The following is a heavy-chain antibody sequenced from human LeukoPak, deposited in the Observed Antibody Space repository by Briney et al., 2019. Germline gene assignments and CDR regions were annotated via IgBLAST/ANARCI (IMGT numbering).Heavy chain of an antibody. Sequence: ASVKVSRKASGYTFTGYYMHWVRQAPGQGLEWMGWINPNSGGTNYAQKFQGRVTMTRDTSISTAYMELSRLRSDDTAVYYCARDRVTIFGVVIRGHDAFDIWGQGTMVTVSS. J-gene: IGHJ3*02. CDR2: INPNSGGT. D-gene: IGHD3-3*01. V-gene: IGHV1-2*02. CDR1: GYTFTGYY. CDR3: ARDRVTIFGVVIRGHDAFDI.